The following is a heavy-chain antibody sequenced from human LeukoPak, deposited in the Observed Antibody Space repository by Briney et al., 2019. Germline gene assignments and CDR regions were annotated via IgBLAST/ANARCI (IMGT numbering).Heavy chain of an antibody. V-gene: IGHV4-34*01. CDR1: GGSVSDYS. Sequence: PSETPSLICGVYGGSVSDYSWSWIRQPPGKGLEFIGEINHSVNTNFNPSLKSRVTISVDTSKNQVSLRLSSVTAADTAVYYCARQGGSYYAIDDWGQGTLVTVSS. D-gene: IGHD1-26*01. J-gene: IGHJ4*02. CDR3: ARQGGSYYAIDD. CDR2: INHSVNT.